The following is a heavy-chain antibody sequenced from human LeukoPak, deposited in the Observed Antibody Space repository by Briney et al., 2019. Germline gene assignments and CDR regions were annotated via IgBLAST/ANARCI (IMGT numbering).Heavy chain of an antibody. V-gene: IGHV3-74*01. D-gene: IGHD5-12*01. Sequence: GGSLRLSXAASGFTFSSYWMHWVRQAPGKGLVWVSRINSDGSSTSYADSVKGRFTISRDNAKNTLYLQMNSLRAEDTAVYYCARGLRGYSGYDFYYWGQGTLVTVSS. CDR1: GFTFSSYW. CDR3: ARGLRGYSGYDFYY. CDR2: INSDGSST. J-gene: IGHJ4*02.